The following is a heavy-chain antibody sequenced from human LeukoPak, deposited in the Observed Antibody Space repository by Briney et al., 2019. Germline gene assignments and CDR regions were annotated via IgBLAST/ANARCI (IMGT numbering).Heavy chain of an antibody. CDR3: ARAVEMATPSAFDI. J-gene: IGHJ3*02. CDR1: GYTFTGYY. CDR2: IIPILGIA. Sequence: GASVKVSCTASGYTFTGYYMHWVRQAPGQGLEWMGRIIPILGIANYAQKFQGRVTITADKSTSTAYMELSSLRSEDTAVYYCARAVEMATPSAFDIWGQGTMVTVSS. D-gene: IGHD5-24*01. V-gene: IGHV1-69*04.